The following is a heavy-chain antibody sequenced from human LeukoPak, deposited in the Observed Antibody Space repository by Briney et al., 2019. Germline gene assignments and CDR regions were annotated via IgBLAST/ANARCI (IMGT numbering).Heavy chain of an antibody. D-gene: IGHD6-19*01. CDR3: ARGVVYSSGWYSFDY. CDR2: IHSDGSST. V-gene: IGHV3-74*01. CDR1: GFTFSNYW. J-gene: IGHJ4*02. Sequence: GGSLRLSCETSGFTFSNYWMHWVRQAPGKGLVWVSCIHSDGSSTSYADSVKGRFTISRDNAKNTLYLQMNSLRAEDTAVYYCARGVVYSSGWYSFDYWGQGTLVTVSS.